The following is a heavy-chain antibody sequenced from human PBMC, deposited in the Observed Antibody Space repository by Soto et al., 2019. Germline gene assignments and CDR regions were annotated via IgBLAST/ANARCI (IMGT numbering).Heavy chain of an antibody. CDR1: GFTFSSYA. V-gene: IGHV3-23*01. CDR2: ISGSGGST. Sequence: EVQLLESGGGLVQPGVSLRLSCAASGFTFSSYAMSWVRQAPGKGLEWVSAISGSGGSTYYADSVKARFTISRDNSKNTLYLQMNSLRAEDTAVYYCAKDSNPVSTSSGDVWGQGTTVTVSS. J-gene: IGHJ6*02. CDR3: AKDSNPVSTSSGDV. D-gene: IGHD6-25*01.